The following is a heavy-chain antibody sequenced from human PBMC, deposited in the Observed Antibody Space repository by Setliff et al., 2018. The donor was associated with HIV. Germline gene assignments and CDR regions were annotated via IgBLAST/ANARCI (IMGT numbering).Heavy chain of an antibody. J-gene: IGHJ3*02. CDR2: IYYSGST. Sequence: PSETLSLTCTVSGGSISSYYWSWIRQPPGKGLEWIGYIYYSGSTNYNPSLKSRVTISVDTSKNQFSLKLSSVTAADTAVYYCARGPSITMTNDAFDIWGQGTMVTV. V-gene: IGHV4-59*01. CDR1: GGSISSYY. CDR3: ARGPSITMTNDAFDI. D-gene: IGHD3-22*01.